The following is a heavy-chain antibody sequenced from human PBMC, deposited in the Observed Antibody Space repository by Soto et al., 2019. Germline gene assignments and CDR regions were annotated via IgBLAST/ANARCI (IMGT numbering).Heavy chain of an antibody. V-gene: IGHV3-33*01. D-gene: IGHD1-26*01. CDR3: ARDRWEFQLFYYGLDV. J-gene: IGHJ6*02. CDR2: IWYDGSND. Sequence: GGSLRLSCAASGLTFSNYGMRWVRQAPGKGLEWVAIIWYDGSNDYYVDSVKGRFTISRDNSKNTLSLQMNSLRAEDTAVYYCARDRWEFQLFYYGLDVWGQGTTVTVSS. CDR1: GLTFSNYG.